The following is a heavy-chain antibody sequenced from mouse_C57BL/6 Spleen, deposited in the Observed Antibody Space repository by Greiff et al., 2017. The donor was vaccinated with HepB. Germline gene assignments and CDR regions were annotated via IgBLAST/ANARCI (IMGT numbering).Heavy chain of an antibody. V-gene: IGHV5-4*01. J-gene: IGHJ2*01. CDR2: ISDGGSYT. D-gene: IGHD2-4*01. Sequence: EVQRVESGGGLVKPGGSLKLSCAASGFTFSSYAMSWVRQTPEKRLEWVATISDGGSYTYYPDNVKGRFTISRDNAKNNLYLQMSHLKSEDTAMYYCARGPYDYDYWGQGTTLTVSS. CDR3: ARGPYDYDY. CDR1: GFTFSSYA.